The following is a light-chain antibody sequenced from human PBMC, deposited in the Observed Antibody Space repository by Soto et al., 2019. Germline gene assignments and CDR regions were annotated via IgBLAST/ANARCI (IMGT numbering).Light chain of an antibody. CDR3: QQYNKWPLT. Sequence: EIVMTQSPATLSLSPGERATLSCRASQSVGSSLAWYQQKPGHTPRLLIYSASIGATGTPARFSGSGSGSDFTLTISSLQSEDFAVYSCQQYNKWPLTFGPGTKVDIK. CDR1: QSVGSS. J-gene: IGKJ3*01. V-gene: IGKV3-15*01. CDR2: SAS.